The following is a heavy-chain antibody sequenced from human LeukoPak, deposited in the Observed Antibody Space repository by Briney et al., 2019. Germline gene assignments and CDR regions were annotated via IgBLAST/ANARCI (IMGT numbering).Heavy chain of an antibody. CDR3: ARDTAMVRGVIIPPY. Sequence: GGSLRLSCAASGFTFSSYSVNWVRQAPGKGLEWVSYISSSSTIYYADSVKGRFTISRDNAKNSLYLQMNSLRAEDTAVYYCARDTAMVRGVIIPPYWGQGTLVTVSS. J-gene: IGHJ4*02. V-gene: IGHV3-48*01. CDR2: ISSSSTI. CDR1: GFTFSSYS. D-gene: IGHD3-10*01.